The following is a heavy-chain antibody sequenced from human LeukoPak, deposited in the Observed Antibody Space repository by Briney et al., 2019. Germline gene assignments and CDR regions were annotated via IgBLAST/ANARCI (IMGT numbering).Heavy chain of an antibody. J-gene: IGHJ2*01. CDR2: INGDGRST. CDR1: GFTLSNYW. Sequence: GGSLRLSCAASGFTLSNYWMHWVRQAPTKGLVWVSRINGDGRSTNYADSVKGRFTISRDNAKNTLYLQMNSLRVEDTAIYYCTKGAVGQLPHPLYFDLWGRGTLVTVSS. V-gene: IGHV3-74*01. D-gene: IGHD2-2*01. CDR3: TKGAVGQLPHPLYFDL.